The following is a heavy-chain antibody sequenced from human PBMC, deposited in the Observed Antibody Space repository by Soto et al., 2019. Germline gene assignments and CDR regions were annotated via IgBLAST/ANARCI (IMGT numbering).Heavy chain of an antibody. CDR1: GGSFSGYY. CDR3: ARGGKLPHNWNFGYFDY. D-gene: IGHD1-7*01. J-gene: IGHJ4*02. CDR2: INQSGST. Sequence: QVRLPQWGAGLLKPSETLSRTCAVYGGSFSGYYWSWIRQSPGMGLEWIGEINQSGSTNYNPSLKSRVTISVDTSKNQFSLRLTSVTAADTAVYYCARGGKLPHNWNFGYFDYWGQGSLVTVSS. V-gene: IGHV4-34*01.